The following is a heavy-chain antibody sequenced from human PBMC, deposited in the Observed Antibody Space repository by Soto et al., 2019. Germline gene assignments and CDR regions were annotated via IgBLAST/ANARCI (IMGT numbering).Heavy chain of an antibody. CDR2: TYYRSKWYN. Sequence: SQTLSLTCAISGDSVSSNSAAWNWIRQSPSRGLEWLGRTYYRSKWYNDYAVSVKSRRNSNVDTSKNQFSLQLKSVTSEDTAVYYCARLLATTGVFDYWGQGTLVTVSS. D-gene: IGHD1-1*01. V-gene: IGHV6-1*01. CDR3: ARLLATTGVFDY. J-gene: IGHJ4*02. CDR1: GDSVSSNSAA.